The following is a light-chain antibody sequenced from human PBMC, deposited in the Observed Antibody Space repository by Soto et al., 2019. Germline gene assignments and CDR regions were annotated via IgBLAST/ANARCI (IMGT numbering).Light chain of an antibody. V-gene: IGKV1-5*01. J-gene: IGKJ1*01. CDR2: DAS. CDR3: QQYNSYSWT. Sequence: IRLTHSPSFLSAYEEYRVTITCRASQSISSWLAWYQQKPGKAPKLLIYDASSLESGVPSRFSGSGSGTEFTLTISSLQPDDFATYYCQQYNSYSWTFGQGTKVDI. CDR1: QSISSW.